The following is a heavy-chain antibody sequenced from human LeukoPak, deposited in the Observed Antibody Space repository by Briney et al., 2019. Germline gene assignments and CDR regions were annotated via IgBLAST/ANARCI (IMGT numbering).Heavy chain of an antibody. D-gene: IGHD6-6*01. CDR1: GYTFTSYG. CDR3: ARTTPYSSSSPFDY. Sequence: ASVKVSCKASGYTFTSYGIIWVRQAPGQGLEWMGWISAYNGNTNYAQKLQGRVTMTTDTSTSTAYMELRSLRSDDTAVYYCARTTPYSSSSPFDYWGQGTLVTVSS. V-gene: IGHV1-18*01. CDR2: ISAYNGNT. J-gene: IGHJ4*02.